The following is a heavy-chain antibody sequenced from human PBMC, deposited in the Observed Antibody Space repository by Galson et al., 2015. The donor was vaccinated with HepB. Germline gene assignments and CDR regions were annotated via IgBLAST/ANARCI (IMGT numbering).Heavy chain of an antibody. CDR2: INAGNGNT. CDR1: GYTFTSYA. CDR3: ARAQILMYYFDY. Sequence: SVKVSCKASGYTFTSYAMHWVRQAPGQRLEWMGWINAGNGNTEYSQKFQGRVTITRDTSATTAYMELSSLRSEDTAVYYCARAQILMYYFDYWGQGTLVTVPS. J-gene: IGHJ4*02. D-gene: IGHD2-8*01. V-gene: IGHV1-3*01.